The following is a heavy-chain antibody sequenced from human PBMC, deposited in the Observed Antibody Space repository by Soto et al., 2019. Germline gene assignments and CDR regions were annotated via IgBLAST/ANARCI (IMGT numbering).Heavy chain of an antibody. D-gene: IGHD6-13*01. CDR1: GYTLTSYG. CDR2: LSAYNGNT. Sequence: GASVKVSCNASGYTLTSYGISWVRPAPGQGLEWMGRLSAYNGNTNYAQKLQGRVTMTTDTSTSTAYMELRSLRSDDTAVYYCARQQAGISAAGPSDYLGKGTLVTGSS. J-gene: IGHJ4*02. CDR3: ARQQAGISAAGPSDY. V-gene: IGHV1-18*04.